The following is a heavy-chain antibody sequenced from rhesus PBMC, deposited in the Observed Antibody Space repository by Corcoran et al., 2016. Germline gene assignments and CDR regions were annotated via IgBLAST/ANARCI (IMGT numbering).Heavy chain of an antibody. CDR3: ARQGYWGDYSGY. V-gene: IGHV4-81*01. J-gene: IGHJ4*01. Sequence: QVQLQESGPGLVKPSETLSLTCAVSGYSISSYYWSWIRQPPGKGLEWIGNIDGNIAGTNYNPSLKSRVTISKDTSKNQFSLKLSSVTAADTAVYYCARQGYWGDYSGYWGQGVLVTVSS. CDR1: GYSISSYY. CDR2: IDGNIAGT. D-gene: IGHD3-34*01.